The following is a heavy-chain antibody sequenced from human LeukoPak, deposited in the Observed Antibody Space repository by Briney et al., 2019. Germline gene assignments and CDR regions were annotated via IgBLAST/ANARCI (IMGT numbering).Heavy chain of an antibody. CDR2: MSPSGSS. CDR3: ARGRQDVNMILVVMAGISYYLDV. CDR1: GGSFSDYY. D-gene: IGHD3-22*01. V-gene: IGHV4-34*01. Sequence: SETLSLTCAVYGGSFSDYYWTWIRQTPGKGLEWIGEMSPSGSSNYNPSLKSRVTISVDTSKNQFSLKLRSVTAADTAVYYCARGRQDVNMILVVMAGISYYLDVWSKGTTVTVS. J-gene: IGHJ6*03.